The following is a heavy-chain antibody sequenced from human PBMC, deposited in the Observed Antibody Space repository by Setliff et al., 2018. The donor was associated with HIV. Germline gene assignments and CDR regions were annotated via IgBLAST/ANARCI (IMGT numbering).Heavy chain of an antibody. J-gene: IGHJ4*02. V-gene: IGHV4-4*02. CDR1: GGSISTTNW. CDR3: TRDMSSSSHY. CDR2: VYHSGST. Sequence: ETLSLTCAVSGGSISTTNWWSWVRQPPGKGLEWIGEVYHSGSTNYNPSLKSRVTISVDKSKNQFSLKLSSLTAADSAVYYCTRDMSSSSHYWGQGMLVTV. D-gene: IGHD6-6*01.